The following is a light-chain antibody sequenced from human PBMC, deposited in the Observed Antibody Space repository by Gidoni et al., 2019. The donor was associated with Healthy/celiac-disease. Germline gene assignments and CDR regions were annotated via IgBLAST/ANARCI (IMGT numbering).Light chain of an antibody. Sequence: EIVLTQSLATLSLSPGERATLSGRASQSVSSYLAWYQQKPGQAPRLLIYDASNRATGIPARFSGSGSGTDFTLTISSLEPEDFAVYYCQQRSNWPPITFGQGTRLEIK. V-gene: IGKV3-11*01. CDR1: QSVSSY. CDR3: QQRSNWPPIT. CDR2: DAS. J-gene: IGKJ5*01.